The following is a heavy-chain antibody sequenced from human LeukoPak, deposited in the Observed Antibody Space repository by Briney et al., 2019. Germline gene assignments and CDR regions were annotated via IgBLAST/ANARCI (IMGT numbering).Heavy chain of an antibody. J-gene: IGHJ4*02. Sequence: WASVTVSCKASGGTLSSYAISWVRQAPGQGLEWKGRIIPIFGTANYAQKFQGRVTITTDESTSTTYMELSSLISEDTAVYYCARNDITMVRWGSFDYWGQGTLVTVSS. D-gene: IGHD3-10*01. CDR1: GGTLSSYA. CDR2: IIPIFGTA. CDR3: ARNDITMVRWGSFDY. V-gene: IGHV1-69*05.